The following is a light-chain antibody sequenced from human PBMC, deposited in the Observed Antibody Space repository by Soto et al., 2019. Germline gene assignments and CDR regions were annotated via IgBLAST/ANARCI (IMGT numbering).Light chain of an antibody. V-gene: IGKV3-15*01. Sequence: EVVTTQSPATLSVSPGEGATLSCRASQSVTSNLAWYQQKTGQAPRLLIYGASTRDTGIPARFSGSGSGTEFTLTISRLQSEDFSVYYCQQYNNWPQTFGQGTKVDIK. CDR2: GAS. CDR1: QSVTSN. CDR3: QQYNNWPQT. J-gene: IGKJ1*01.